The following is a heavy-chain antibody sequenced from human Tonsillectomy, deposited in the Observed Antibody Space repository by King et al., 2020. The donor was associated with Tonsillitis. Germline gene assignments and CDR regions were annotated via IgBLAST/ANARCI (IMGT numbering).Heavy chain of an antibody. Sequence: QLVQSGGGLVQPGRSLRLSCEASGFTFDDYAMHWVRQAPGKGLEWVSGISWNSGIIGYADSVKGRFTISRDNAKKSLYLQMNSLRAEDTAFYYCAKDQYYYDSSGSGAFDIWGQGTLVTVAS. CDR3: AKDQYYYDSSGSGAFDI. J-gene: IGHJ3*02. CDR2: ISWNSGII. V-gene: IGHV3-9*01. CDR1: GFTFDDYA. D-gene: IGHD3-22*01.